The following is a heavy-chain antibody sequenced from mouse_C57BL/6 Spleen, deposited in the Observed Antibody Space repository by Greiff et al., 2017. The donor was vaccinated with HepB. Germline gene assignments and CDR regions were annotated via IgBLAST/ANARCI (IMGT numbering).Heavy chain of an antibody. CDR2: TDPANGNT. J-gene: IGHJ2*01. CDR1: GYNIKDIY. D-gene: IGHD5-2*01. V-gene: IGHV14-3*02. Sequence: EVQLQQSGAELVKPAASLKLSCTASGYNIKDIYIHWVKQRPEKGLERIRRTDPANGNTKYDPKFQRKATITADTSSNTAYLQLSSLTSEDTAVYYCRISTINAWGQGTTLTVSS. CDR3: RISTINA.